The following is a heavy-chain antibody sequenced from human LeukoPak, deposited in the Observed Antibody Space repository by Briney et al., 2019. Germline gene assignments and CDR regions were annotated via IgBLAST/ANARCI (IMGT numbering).Heavy chain of an antibody. CDR2: ICRSGSTI. CDR1: GFSFSDYY. D-gene: IGHD6-19*01. V-gene: IGHV3-11*01. Sequence: GVSLRLSCAASGFSFSDYYMSWLRQAPGKGLEWVSYICRSGSTIYYADSVKRRFTISRDNAKNSLYLQMNSLRAEDTAVYYCARGWAVAGTGFSDHWGQGTLVTVSS. J-gene: IGHJ4*02. CDR3: ARGWAVAGTGFSDH.